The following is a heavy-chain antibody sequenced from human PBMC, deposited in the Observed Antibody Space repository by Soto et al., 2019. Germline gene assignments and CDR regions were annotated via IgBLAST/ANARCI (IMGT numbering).Heavy chain of an antibody. CDR1: GYTFTGYF. CDR2: INPTSGAT. V-gene: IGHV1-2*02. CDR3: ARGGGTILAPLP. J-gene: IGHJ4*02. D-gene: IGHD3-3*01. Sequence: ASVKVSCKASGYTFTGYFMHWVRQAPGQGLEWMGWINPTSGATKYAQKLQCRVTLSRDTSISTAYMEFSGLRSDDTAVYYCARGGGTILAPLPWGQATLVTVSS.